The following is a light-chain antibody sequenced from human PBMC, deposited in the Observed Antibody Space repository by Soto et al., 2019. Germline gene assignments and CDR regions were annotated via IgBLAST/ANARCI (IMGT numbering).Light chain of an antibody. Sequence: QAVVTQPPSVSGTPGQRVIISCSGSSSNIGSDAVNWYQHLPGAAPTLLIYDNNQRPSGVPSRFSGSKSGTAASLAISGLQSDDEAYYYCATWDDTLNGYVFGTGTKVTVL. CDR1: SSNIGSDA. CDR2: DNN. J-gene: IGLJ1*01. V-gene: IGLV1-44*01. CDR3: ATWDDTLNGYV.